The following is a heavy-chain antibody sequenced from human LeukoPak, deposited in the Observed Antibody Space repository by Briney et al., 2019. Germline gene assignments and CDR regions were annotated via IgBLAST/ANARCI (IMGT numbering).Heavy chain of an antibody. V-gene: IGHV4-30-2*01. CDR2: IYHSGST. CDR1: GGSISSGGYY. D-gene: IGHD1/OR15-1a*01. CDR3: ARGTMTHDAFDI. J-gene: IGHJ3*02. Sequence: SQTLSLTCTVSGGSISSGGYYWSWIRQPPGKGLEWIEYIYHSGSTYYNPSLKSRVTISVDRSKNQFSLKLSSVTAADTAVYYCARGTMTHDAFDIWGQGTMVTVSS.